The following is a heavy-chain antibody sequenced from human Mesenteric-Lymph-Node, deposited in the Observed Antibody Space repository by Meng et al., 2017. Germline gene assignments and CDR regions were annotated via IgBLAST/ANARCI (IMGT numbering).Heavy chain of an antibody. Sequence: QVQLQESVPGLVKPSQTLSLTCSVSGGSISSGDSYWSWIRQPPGKCLEWIGYIYYSGSTYYNPSLRSRITISVDTSKNQFSLRLRSVTAADTAVYYCARGPTTYFDYWGQGTLVTVSS. CDR1: GGSISSGDSY. V-gene: IGHV4-30-4*01. CDR2: IYYSGST. CDR3: ARGPTTYFDY. D-gene: IGHD4-17*01. J-gene: IGHJ4*02.